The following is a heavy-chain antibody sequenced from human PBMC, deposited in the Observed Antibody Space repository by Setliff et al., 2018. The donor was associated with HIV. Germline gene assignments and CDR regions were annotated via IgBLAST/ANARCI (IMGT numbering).Heavy chain of an antibody. CDR2: VIPMYNTE. Sequence: SVKVSCKASGGTFSSHAISWVRQAPGQGLEWMGGVIPMYNTETYAQKFQDRITITTDESTSTSYMELRSLRSEDTAIYYCARGNIGDSGSSFSNWFDPWGQGTLVTVSS. CDR3: ARGNIGDSGSSFSNWFDP. CDR1: GGTFSSHA. J-gene: IGHJ5*02. D-gene: IGHD1-26*01. V-gene: IGHV1-69*05.